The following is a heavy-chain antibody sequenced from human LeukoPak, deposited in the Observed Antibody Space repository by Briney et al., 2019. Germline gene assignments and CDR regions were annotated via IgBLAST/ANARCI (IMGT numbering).Heavy chain of an antibody. D-gene: IGHD2-2*01. V-gene: IGHV1-8*01. Sequence: ASVKVSCEASGYTFTSYDMNWVRQASGQGLEWMGWMNLHNGNTGYSQRFQGRVAMTRNTSLSTAYLELSSLRTEDTAVYYCARGHQLNDYYMDVWGKGTTVTVSS. CDR3: ARGHQLNDYYMDV. CDR1: GYTFTSYD. CDR2: MNLHNGNT. J-gene: IGHJ6*03.